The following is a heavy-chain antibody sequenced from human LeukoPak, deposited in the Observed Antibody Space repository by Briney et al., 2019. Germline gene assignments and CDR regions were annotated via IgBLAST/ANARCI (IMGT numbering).Heavy chain of an antibody. CDR1: GFTFSGSA. J-gene: IGHJ4*02. V-gene: IGHV3-73*01. CDR2: IRSKANSYAT. CDR3: TSRYDSSGYYPLDY. D-gene: IGHD3-22*01. Sequence: PGGSLRLSCAASGFTFSGSAMHWVRQASGKGLEWVGRIRSKANSYATAYAAPVKGRFTISRDDSKNTAYLQMNSLKTEDTTVYYCTSRYDSSGYYPLDYWGQGTLVTVSS.